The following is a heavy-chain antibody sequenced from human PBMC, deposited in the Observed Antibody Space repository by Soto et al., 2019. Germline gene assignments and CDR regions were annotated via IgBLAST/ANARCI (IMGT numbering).Heavy chain of an antibody. CDR3: ARDMGYSGYDFRY. CDR1: GFTFSSYG. CDR2: IWYDGSNK. Sequence: QVQLVESGGGVVQPGRSLRLSCAASGFTFSSYGMHWVRQAPGKGLEWVAVIWYDGSNKYYADSVKGRFTISRDNSKNTLYLQMNSLRAEDTAVYYCARDMGYSGYDFRYWGQGTLVTVSS. D-gene: IGHD5-12*01. J-gene: IGHJ4*02. V-gene: IGHV3-33*01.